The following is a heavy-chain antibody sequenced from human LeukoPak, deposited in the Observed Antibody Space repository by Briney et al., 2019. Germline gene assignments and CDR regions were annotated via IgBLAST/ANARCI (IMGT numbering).Heavy chain of an antibody. CDR1: GYTFTSYA. CDR2: INAGNGNT. CDR3: ATSGRALAGIGFNY. J-gene: IGHJ4*02. D-gene: IGHD3-10*01. Sequence: ASVKVSCKASGYTFTSYAIHWVRQAPGQRLEWMEWINAGNGNTEYSQKSLGRVTITRDTSASTVYMELSSLRSEDTAVYYCATSGRALAGIGFNYWGQGTLVTVSS. V-gene: IGHV1-3*01.